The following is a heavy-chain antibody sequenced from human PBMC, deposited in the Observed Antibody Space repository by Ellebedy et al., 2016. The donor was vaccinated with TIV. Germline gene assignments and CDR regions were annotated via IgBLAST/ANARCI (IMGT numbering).Heavy chain of an antibody. CDR1: GFSLTVTGEG. D-gene: IGHD3-16*01. J-gene: IGHJ3*01. Sequence: SGPTLVKPTETLTLTCTFSGFSLTVTGEGVGWVRQPPGKALDWLAIIYWDNDDRYSSSMRSRLRITKDTSRREVVLTMTNMDPVDTGTYYCVQIMITYGGVTRTDAFDVWGQGILVTVSS. CDR2: IYWDNDD. V-gene: IGHV2-5*04. CDR3: VQIMITYGGVTRTDAFDV.